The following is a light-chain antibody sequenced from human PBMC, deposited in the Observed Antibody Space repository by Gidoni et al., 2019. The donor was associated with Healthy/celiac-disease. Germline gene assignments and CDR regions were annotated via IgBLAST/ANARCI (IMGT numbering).Light chain of an antibody. J-gene: IGLJ2*01. CDR3: QAWDSSTVV. V-gene: IGLV3-1*01. CDR1: KLGDNY. Sequence: SYELTQPPSVSVSPGQTASITCSGDKLGDNYACWYQQKPGQSPVMVIYQDSKRPAGIPERFSGSNSGNTATLTISGTQAMDEDDYYCQAWDSSTVVFGGGTKLTVL. CDR2: QDS.